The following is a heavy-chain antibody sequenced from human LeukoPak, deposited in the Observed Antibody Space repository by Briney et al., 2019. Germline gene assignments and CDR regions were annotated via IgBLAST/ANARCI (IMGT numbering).Heavy chain of an antibody. CDR2: RSAYNGNT. V-gene: IGHV1-18*01. D-gene: IGHD6-13*01. Sequence: ASVKVSCKASGYTFTNYGITWLRQAPGQGLQWMGWRSAYNGNTKYAQTLQGRVTMTTDTSTSTAYMELRSLRSDDTAVYYCARDHSSSCQLFDYWGQGTLVTVSS. J-gene: IGHJ4*02. CDR3: ARDHSSSCQLFDY. CDR1: GYTFTNYG.